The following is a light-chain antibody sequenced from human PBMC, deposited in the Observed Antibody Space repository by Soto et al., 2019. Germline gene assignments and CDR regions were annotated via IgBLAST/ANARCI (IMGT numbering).Light chain of an antibody. Sequence: EIVMTQSPATLSLSPGERATLSCRASQSVGKYLVWYQQKPGQAPRLLIYGASTRATGIPARFSGSGSGTEFTITISSLQSEDFAVYYCQQYNNWPLTFGAGTKVDIK. CDR1: QSVGKY. J-gene: IGKJ4*01. CDR2: GAS. CDR3: QQYNNWPLT. V-gene: IGKV3-15*01.